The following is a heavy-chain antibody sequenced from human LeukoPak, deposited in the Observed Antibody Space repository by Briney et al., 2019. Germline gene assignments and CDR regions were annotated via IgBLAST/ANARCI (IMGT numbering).Heavy chain of an antibody. D-gene: IGHD2-2*01. CDR2: TYYRSTWYN. J-gene: IGHJ5*02. CDR1: GDSVSSNSVT. Sequence: SQTLSLACANSGDSVSSNSVTWNWIRQSPSRGLEWLGRTYYRSTWYNDYAVSVRGRITVNPDTSKNQFSLHLNSVTPEDTAVYYCARRLTQYDCFDPWGQGILVTVSS. V-gene: IGHV6-1*01. CDR3: ARRLTQYDCFDP.